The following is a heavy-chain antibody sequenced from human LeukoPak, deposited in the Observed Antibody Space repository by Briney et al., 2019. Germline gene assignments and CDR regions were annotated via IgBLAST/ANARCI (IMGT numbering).Heavy chain of an antibody. CDR3: AKYSWGTVRRGDAFDI. CDR1: GFTFSSYS. CDR2: ISGSGGRT. J-gene: IGHJ3*02. Sequence: PGGSLRLSCVASGFTFSSYSMNWVRQAPGKGLEWVSAISGSGGRTYYADSVKGRFTISRDNSKNTLYLQMNSRRGGDTAVYYCAKYSWGTVRRGDAFDIWGQGTMVTVSS. V-gene: IGHV3-23*01. D-gene: IGHD1-20*01.